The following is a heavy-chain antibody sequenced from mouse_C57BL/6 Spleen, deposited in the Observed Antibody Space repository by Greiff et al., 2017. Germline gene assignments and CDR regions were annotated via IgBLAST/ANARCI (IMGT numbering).Heavy chain of an antibody. D-gene: IGHD2-5*01. V-gene: IGHV5-4*01. J-gene: IGHJ2*01. Sequence: DVMLVESGGGLVKPGGSLKLSCAASGFTFSSSAMSWVRQTPEKRLEWVATISDGGSYTYYPDNVQGRFTISRDNAKNNMYLQMSHLTSEDTALSYCAGEYYYSSNPYFDYWGQGTTLTVSS. CDR2: ISDGGSYT. CDR3: AGEYYYSSNPYFDY. CDR1: GFTFSSSA.